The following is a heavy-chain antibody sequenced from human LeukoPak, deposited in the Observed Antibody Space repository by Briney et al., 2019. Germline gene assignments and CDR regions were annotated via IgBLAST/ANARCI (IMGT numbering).Heavy chain of an antibody. CDR1: GGSISSSSYY. CDR2: IYYSGST. J-gene: IGHJ4*02. D-gene: IGHD6-19*01. V-gene: IGHV4-39*01. Sequence: SETLSLTCTVSGGSISSSSYYWGWIRQPPGKGLEWIGSIYYSGSTYYNPSLKSRVTISVDTSKNQFSLKLSSVTAADTAVYYCARQILAVAGYYFDNWGQGTLVTVSS. CDR3: ARQILAVAGYYFDN.